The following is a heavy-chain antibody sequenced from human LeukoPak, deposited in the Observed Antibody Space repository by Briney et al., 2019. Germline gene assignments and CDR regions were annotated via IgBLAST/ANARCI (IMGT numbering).Heavy chain of an antibody. CDR3: ARWGMKQLVRDY. Sequence: SETLSLTCAVYGGSFSGYYWSWIRQPPGKGLEWIGEVNHSGSTNYNPSLKSRVTISVDTSKNQFSLKLSSVTAADTAVYYCARWGMKQLVRDYWGQGTLVTVSS. V-gene: IGHV4-34*01. D-gene: IGHD6-13*01. CDR2: VNHSGST. J-gene: IGHJ4*02. CDR1: GGSFSGYY.